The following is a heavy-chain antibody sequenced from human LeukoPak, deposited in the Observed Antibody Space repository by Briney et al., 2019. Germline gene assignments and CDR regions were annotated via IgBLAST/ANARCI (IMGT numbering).Heavy chain of an antibody. CDR1: GGSFSGYY. CDR2: INHSGST. D-gene: IGHD3-10*01. CDR3: ARGKLLWFGELSRYYFDY. J-gene: IGHJ4*02. Sequence: PSETLSLTCAVYGGSFSGYYWSWIRQPPGKGLEWIGEINHSGSTNYNPSLKSRVTISVDTSKNQFSLKLSSVTAADTAVYYCARGKLLWFGELSRYYFDYWGQGTLVTVSS. V-gene: IGHV4-34*01.